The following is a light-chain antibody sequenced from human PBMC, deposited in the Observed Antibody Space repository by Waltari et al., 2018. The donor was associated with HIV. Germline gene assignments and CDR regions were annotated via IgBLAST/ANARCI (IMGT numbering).Light chain of an antibody. J-gene: IGLJ1*01. Sequence: QSALTQPASVSGSPGQSITISCTGTSNDVGGYNYVSWYRQHPGKAPRFLIYEVSNRAAGISYRFAGSKSGNTASLTISGLQAEDEADYYGSSDTSSGTDVFGGGTKVTVL. CDR1: SNDVGGYNY. CDR2: EVS. V-gene: IGLV2-14*01. CDR3: SSDTSSGTDV.